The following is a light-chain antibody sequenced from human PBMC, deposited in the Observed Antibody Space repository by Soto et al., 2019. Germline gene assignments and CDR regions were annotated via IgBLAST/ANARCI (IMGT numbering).Light chain of an antibody. CDR2: DVN. CDR3: TSYTTRSTYV. CDR1: SSDVGFYNY. Sequence: QSALTQPASVSGSPGQSIAISCTGTSSDVGFYNYVSWYQQHPGKAPKLMVYDVNNRPSGVSNRFSGSKSGNTASLTISGLQAEDEADYYCTSYTTRSTYVVGTGTKVTGL. J-gene: IGLJ1*01. V-gene: IGLV2-14*03.